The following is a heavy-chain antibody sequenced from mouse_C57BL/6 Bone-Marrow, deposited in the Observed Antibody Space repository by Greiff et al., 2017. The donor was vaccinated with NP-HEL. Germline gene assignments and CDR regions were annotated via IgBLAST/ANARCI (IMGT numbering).Heavy chain of an antibody. V-gene: IGHV5-2*01. Sequence: EVQRVESGGGLVQPGESLKLSCESNEYEFPSHDMSWVRKTPEKRLELVAAINSDGGSTYYPDTMERRFIISRDNTKKTLYLQMSSLRSEDTALYYCASEGAYSNNYFDYWGQGTTLTVSS. CDR3: ASEGAYSNNYFDY. CDR2: INSDGGST. J-gene: IGHJ2*01. D-gene: IGHD2-5*01. CDR1: EYEFPSHD.